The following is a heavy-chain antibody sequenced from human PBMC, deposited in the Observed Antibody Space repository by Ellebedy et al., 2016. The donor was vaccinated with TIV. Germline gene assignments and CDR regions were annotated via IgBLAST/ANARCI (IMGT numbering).Heavy chain of an antibody. D-gene: IGHD3-3*01. CDR3: ARDMGSITIFGVVTRFGWFDA. J-gene: IGHJ5*02. V-gene: IGHV1-3*01. Sequence: KFQGRVTITRDTSASTAYMELSSLRSEDTAVYYCARDMGSITIFGVVTRFGWFDAWGQGTLVTVSS.